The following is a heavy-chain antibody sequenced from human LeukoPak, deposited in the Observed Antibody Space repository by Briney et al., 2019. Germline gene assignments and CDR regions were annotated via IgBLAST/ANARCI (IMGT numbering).Heavy chain of an antibody. CDR1: GFTFSSYS. D-gene: IGHD3-10*01. Sequence: GGSLRLSCAASGFTFSSYSMNWVRQAPGKGLEWVSSISSSSSYIYYADSVKGRFTISRDNAKNSLYLQMNSLRAEDTAVYYCARSYSGSGSYAEYWGQGTLVTVSS. J-gene: IGHJ4*02. V-gene: IGHV3-21*01. CDR2: ISSSSSYI. CDR3: ARSYSGSGSYAEY.